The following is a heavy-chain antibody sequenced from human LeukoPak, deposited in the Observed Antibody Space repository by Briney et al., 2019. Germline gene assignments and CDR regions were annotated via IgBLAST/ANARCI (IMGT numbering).Heavy chain of an antibody. CDR3: ARDGITTTVTTLGDAFDI. D-gene: IGHD4-17*01. CDR2: INHSGST. J-gene: IGHJ3*02. CDR1: GGSFSGYY. Sequence: SETLSLTCAVYGGSFSGYYWSWIRQPPGKGLEWIGEINHSGSTNYNPSLKGRVTISVDTSKNQFSLKLSSVTAADTAVYYCARDGITTTVTTLGDAFDIWGQGTMVTVSS. V-gene: IGHV4-34*01.